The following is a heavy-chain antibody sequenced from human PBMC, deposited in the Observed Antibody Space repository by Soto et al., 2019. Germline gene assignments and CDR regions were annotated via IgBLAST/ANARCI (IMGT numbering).Heavy chain of an antibody. CDR3: AIANYGDNDY. CDR1: GYIFPSCT. V-gene: IGHV1-18*01. Sequence: QVQLVQSGAEVKKPGASVKVSCKAPGYIFPSCTISWVRQAPGPGLEWMGWISAYNGNIKDAQKFQGRFTMTTDTSTSTAYMELRSLTSDDTAMYYCAIANYGDNDYWGQGTLVTVSS. J-gene: IGHJ4*02. D-gene: IGHD4-17*01. CDR2: ISAYNGNI.